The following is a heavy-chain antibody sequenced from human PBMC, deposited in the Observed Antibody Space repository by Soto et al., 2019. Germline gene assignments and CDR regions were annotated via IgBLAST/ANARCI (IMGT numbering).Heavy chain of an antibody. V-gene: IGHV1-46*01. CDR2: VNPSGGHT. CDR1: GDTFTDYY. J-gene: IGHJ4*02. Sequence: QVQLMQSGAEVKKPGASVKVSCKASGDTFTDYYIHWVRQAPGQGLAWMGTVNPSGGHTTYAQHFLGRVTMTRDTSTSTLYMELTSLPSDDTAIYYCARGGHVVVVTAALDYWGQGTLVTVSS. CDR3: ARGGHVVVVTAALDY. D-gene: IGHD2-21*02.